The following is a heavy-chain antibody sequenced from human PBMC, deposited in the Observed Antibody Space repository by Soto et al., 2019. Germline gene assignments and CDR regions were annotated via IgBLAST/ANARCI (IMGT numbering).Heavy chain of an antibody. J-gene: IGHJ4*02. Sequence: SETLSLTCSVSGGPISSSAYYWGWFRQPPGKGLEWVGNIFYSGSTYYNPSLKSRVTISVDTSKMQFSLKLSFVTAADTAVGYCVRLSTSGHYDYFDSRGQGMLVT. V-gene: IGHV4-39*01. CDR3: VRLSTSGHYDYFDS. CDR2: IFYSGST. CDR1: GGPISSSAYY. D-gene: IGHD3-22*01.